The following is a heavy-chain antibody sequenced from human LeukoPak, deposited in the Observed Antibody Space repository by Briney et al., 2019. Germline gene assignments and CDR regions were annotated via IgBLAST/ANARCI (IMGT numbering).Heavy chain of an antibody. D-gene: IGHD3-10*01. CDR3: ARDNYGSGSYYY. Sequence: SQTLSLTCTVSGGSISSGGYYWSWIRQHPGKGLEWIGYIYYGGSTYYNPSLKSRVTISVDTSKNQFSLKLSSVTAADTAVYYCARDNYGSGSYYYWGQGTLVTVSS. V-gene: IGHV4-31*03. CDR2: IYYGGST. CDR1: GGSISSGGYY. J-gene: IGHJ4*02.